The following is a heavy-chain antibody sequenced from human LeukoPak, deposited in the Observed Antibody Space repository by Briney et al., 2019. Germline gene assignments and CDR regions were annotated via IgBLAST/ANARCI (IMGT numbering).Heavy chain of an antibody. CDR2: TSAYNGNT. CDR3: ARDPSGYDSFDY. J-gene: IGHJ4*02. V-gene: IGHV1-18*01. Sequence: ASVKVSCKASGYTFTSYGISWVRQAPGQGLEWMGWTSAYNGNTNYAQKLQGRVTMTTDTSTSTAYMELRSLRSDDTAVYYCARDPSGYDSFDYWGQGTLVTVSS. D-gene: IGHD5-12*01. CDR1: GYTFTSYG.